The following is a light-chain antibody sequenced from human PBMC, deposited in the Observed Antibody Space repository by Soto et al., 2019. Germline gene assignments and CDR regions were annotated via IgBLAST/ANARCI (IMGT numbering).Light chain of an antibody. CDR2: DVS. CDR3: CSYGGSYTYV. V-gene: IGLV2-11*01. Sequence: QSALTQPRSVSGSPGQSVTISCTGTSSDVGGYNFVSWYQQHPGKAPKLMIYDVSERPSGVPDRFSGAKSGNTASLTISGLQAEDEADYYCCSYGGSYTYVFGTGTKLTVL. J-gene: IGLJ1*01. CDR1: SSDVGGYNF.